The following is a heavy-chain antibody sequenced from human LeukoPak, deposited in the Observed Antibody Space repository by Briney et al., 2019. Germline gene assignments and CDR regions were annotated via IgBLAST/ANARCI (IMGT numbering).Heavy chain of an antibody. D-gene: IGHD3-10*01. CDR3: ARALAHTMVRGVSDY. J-gene: IGHJ4*02. V-gene: IGHV1-2*02. CDR1: GYTFTGYY. CDR2: INPNSGGT. Sequence: ASVKVSCKASGYTFTGYYMHWVRQAPGQGLEWMGWINPNSGGTNYAQKFQGRVTMTRDTSISTAYMELSRLRSDDTAVYYCARALAHTMVRGVSDYWGQGTLVTVSS.